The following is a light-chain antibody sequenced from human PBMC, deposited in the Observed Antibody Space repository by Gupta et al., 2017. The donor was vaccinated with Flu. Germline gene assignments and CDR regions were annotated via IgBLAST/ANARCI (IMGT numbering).Light chain of an antibody. V-gene: IGLV3-21*02. CDR1: NIGSKS. CDR2: DDS. J-gene: IGLJ3*02. Sequence: SYVLTQPPSVSVAPGQTARITCGGNNIGSKSVHWYQQKPGQGPVLVVCDDSDRPSGIPDRFSGSNSGNTATLTISRVEAGDEADYYCQVWDSGSDHPEWVFGGGTKLTVL. CDR3: QVWDSGSDHPEWV.